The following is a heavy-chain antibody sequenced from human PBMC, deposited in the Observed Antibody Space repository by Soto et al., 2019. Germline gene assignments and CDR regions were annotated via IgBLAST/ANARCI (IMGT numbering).Heavy chain of an antibody. D-gene: IGHD5-18*01. V-gene: IGHV1-18*01. CDR1: GYTFTSYG. Sequence: ASVKVSCKASGYTFTSYGISWVRQAPGQGLEWMGWISAYNGNTNYAQKLQGRVAMTTDTSTSTAYMELRSLRSDDTAVYYCARAEGTAMVPYRADYYYGMDVWGQGTTVTVSS. J-gene: IGHJ6*02. CDR2: ISAYNGNT. CDR3: ARAEGTAMVPYRADYYYGMDV.